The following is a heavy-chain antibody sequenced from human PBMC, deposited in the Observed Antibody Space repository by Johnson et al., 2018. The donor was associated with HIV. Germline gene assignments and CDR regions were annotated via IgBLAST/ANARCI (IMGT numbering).Heavy chain of an antibody. CDR1: GFTFNDYG. CDR2: INWNGGNT. CDR3: ARDVIVGGGSGDCYSTH. D-gene: IGHD2-21*02. J-gene: IGHJ3*01. Sequence: VQLVESGGGVVRPGGSLRLSCAASGFTFNDYGISWVRQVPGKGLEWVSGINWNGGNTGYVDSVKGRFTISRDNAKNSLFLQMNSLRVEDTALYYCARDVIVGGGSGDCYSTHWGQGTMVTVSS. V-gene: IGHV3-20*04.